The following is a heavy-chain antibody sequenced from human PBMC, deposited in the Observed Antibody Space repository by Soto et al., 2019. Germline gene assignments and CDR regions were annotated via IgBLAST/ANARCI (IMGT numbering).Heavy chain of an antibody. Sequence: EVQLVESGGGLVKPGGSLRLSCAASGFTFSSYSMNWVRQAPGKGLEWVSSISSSSSYIYYADSVKGRFTISRDNAKNSLYLQMNSLRAEDTAVYYCARGGRKAVAGEGAFDIWGQGTMVTVSS. CDR2: ISSSSSYI. J-gene: IGHJ3*02. V-gene: IGHV3-21*01. CDR1: GFTFSSYS. D-gene: IGHD6-19*01. CDR3: ARGGRKAVAGEGAFDI.